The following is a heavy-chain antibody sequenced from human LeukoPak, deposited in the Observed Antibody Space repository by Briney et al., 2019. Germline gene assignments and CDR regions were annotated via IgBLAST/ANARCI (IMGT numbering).Heavy chain of an antibody. V-gene: IGHV4-39*07. CDR2: IYYSGST. J-gene: IGHJ4*02. CDR3: ARVRYDSSGYYYGY. Sequence: SETLSLTCTVSGGSISSSSYYWGWIRQPPGKGLEWIGSIYYSGSTNYNPSLKSRVTISVDTSKNQFSLKLSSVTAADTAVYYCARVRYDSSGYYYGYWGQGTLVTVSS. D-gene: IGHD3-22*01. CDR1: GGSISSSSYY.